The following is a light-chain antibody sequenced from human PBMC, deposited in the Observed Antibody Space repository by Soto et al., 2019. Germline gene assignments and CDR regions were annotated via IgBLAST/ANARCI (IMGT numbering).Light chain of an antibody. CDR2: GAS. J-gene: IGKJ5*01. V-gene: IGKV3D-15*01. CDR3: QQYNNWPPIT. CDR1: QNIRNY. Sequence: MTQSPSSLSASVRDSVTITCRASQNIRNYLNWYQHKPGQAPRLLIHGASSRATGIPDRFSGSGSGTDFTLTISRLDPEDFAVYYCQQYNNWPPITFGQGTRLEIK.